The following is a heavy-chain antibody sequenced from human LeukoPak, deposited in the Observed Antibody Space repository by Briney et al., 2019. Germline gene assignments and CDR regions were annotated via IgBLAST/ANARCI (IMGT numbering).Heavy chain of an antibody. CDR3: ARDGSGSPYTPYYFDY. J-gene: IGHJ4*02. Sequence: GSLRLSCAASGFAFSSYAMNWVRQAPGKGLQWVSSITFTGGSTYYADSVKGRFTISRDNSKNTLYLHMNSLRVEDTAVYYCARDGSGSPYTPYYFDYWGQGIRVTVSS. V-gene: IGHV3-23*01. CDR2: ITFTGGST. CDR1: GFAFSSYA. D-gene: IGHD3-10*01.